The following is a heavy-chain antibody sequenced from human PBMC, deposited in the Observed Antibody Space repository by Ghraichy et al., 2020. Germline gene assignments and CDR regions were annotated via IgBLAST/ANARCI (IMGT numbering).Heavy chain of an antibody. CDR3: ARDSTFGSPYFEN. CDR2: ISSSGIYI. D-gene: IGHD3-10*01. CDR1: GFTFSSYT. Sequence: GGSLRLSCAASGFTFSSYTMNWVRQAPGKGLEWVSSISSSGIYIYYADLVKGRFTISRDNAKNSLYLQMNSLRAEDTAVYYCARDSTFGSPYFENWGQGTLVTVSS. V-gene: IGHV3-21*01. J-gene: IGHJ4*02.